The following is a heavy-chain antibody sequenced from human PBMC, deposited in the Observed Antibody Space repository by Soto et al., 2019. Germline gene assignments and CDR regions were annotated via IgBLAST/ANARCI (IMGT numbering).Heavy chain of an antibody. J-gene: IGHJ6*02. V-gene: IGHV4-34*01. D-gene: IGHD3-3*01. CDR2: INHSGST. Sequence: SETLSLTCAVYGGSFSGYYWSWIRETPGEGLEWIGEINHSGSTNYNPSLKSRVTISVDTSKNQFSLKLSSVTAADTAVYYCARGWEVYYDFWSGYFAYYYYGMDVWGQGTTVS. CDR1: GGSFSGYY. CDR3: ARGWEVYYDFWSGYFAYYYYGMDV.